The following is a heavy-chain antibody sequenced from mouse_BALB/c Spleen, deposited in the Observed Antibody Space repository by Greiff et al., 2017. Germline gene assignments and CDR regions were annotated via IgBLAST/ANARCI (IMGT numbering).Heavy chain of an antibody. CDR2: ISNLAYSI. CDR1: GFTFSDYG. D-gene: IGHD1-1*01. V-gene: IGHV5-15*02. J-gene: IGHJ4*01. CDR3: ARYGTLSYAMDY. Sequence: EVQLVESGGGLVQPGGSRKLSCAASGFTFSDYGMAWVRQAPGKGPEWVAFISNLAYSIYYADTVTGRFTISRENAKNTLYLEMSSLRSEDTAMYYCARYGTLSYAMDYWGQGTSVTVSS.